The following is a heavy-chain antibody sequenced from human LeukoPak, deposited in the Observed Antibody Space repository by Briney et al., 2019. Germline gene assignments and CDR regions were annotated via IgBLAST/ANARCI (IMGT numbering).Heavy chain of an antibody. CDR2: ISSSGSTI. D-gene: IGHD3-22*01. Sequence: GGSLRLSCAASGFIFSSYEMNWVRQAPGMGLEWVSYISSSGSTIYYADSVKGRFTISRDNVKNSLSLQMNSLRAEDTAVYYCAKDQFAMSGYYPIPDFDYWGQGTLVTVSS. CDR3: AKDQFAMSGYYPIPDFDY. CDR1: GFIFSSYE. V-gene: IGHV3-48*03. J-gene: IGHJ4*02.